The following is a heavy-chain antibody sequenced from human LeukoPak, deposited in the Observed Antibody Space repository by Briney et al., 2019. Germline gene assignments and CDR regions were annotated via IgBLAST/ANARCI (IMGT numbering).Heavy chain of an antibody. Sequence: PGGSLRLSCAASGFTFSDYYMSWISQAPGKGLEWVSYISSSGSTIYYADSVKGRFTISRDNAKNSLYLQMNSLRAEDTAVYYCASPDYYDSSGYVLNYWGQGTLVTVSS. J-gene: IGHJ4*02. D-gene: IGHD3-22*01. CDR3: ASPDYYDSSGYVLNY. V-gene: IGHV3-11*01. CDR1: GFTFSDYY. CDR2: ISSSGSTI.